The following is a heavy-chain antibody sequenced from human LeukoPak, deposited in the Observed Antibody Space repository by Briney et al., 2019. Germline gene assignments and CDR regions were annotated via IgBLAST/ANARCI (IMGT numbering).Heavy chain of an antibody. V-gene: IGHV4-38-2*02. D-gene: IGHD2-21*01. Sequence: SETLSLTCNVSGYSNSSGYYWGWIRQPPGKALEWIGTTFHSGSPNYNPSLKSRVTISIDTSKNQFSLKLSSVTAADTAFYYCARDAGGDFDYWGQGTLVTVSS. CDR2: TFHSGSP. J-gene: IGHJ4*02. CDR3: ARDAGGDFDY. CDR1: GYSNSSGYY.